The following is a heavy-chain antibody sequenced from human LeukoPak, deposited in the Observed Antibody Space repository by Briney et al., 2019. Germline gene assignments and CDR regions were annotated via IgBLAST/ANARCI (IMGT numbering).Heavy chain of an antibody. J-gene: IGHJ4*02. D-gene: IGHD1-26*01. V-gene: IGHV3-7*05. CDR2: IKEDGSEK. CDR1: GFTFSIYW. Sequence: GGSLRLSCAASGFTFSIYWMTWVRQAPGKGLEWVANIKEDGSEKYYADTVKGRFTISRDNAKNSLYLQLNSLRADDTAVYYCARSGSHDYWGQGTLVTVSS. CDR3: ARSGSHDY.